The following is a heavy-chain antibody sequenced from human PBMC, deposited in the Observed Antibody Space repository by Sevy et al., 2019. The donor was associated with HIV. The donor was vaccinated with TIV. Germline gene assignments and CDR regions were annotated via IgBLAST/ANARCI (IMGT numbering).Heavy chain of an antibody. J-gene: IGHJ6*02. CDR2: IVVGSGNT. V-gene: IGHV1-58*01. D-gene: IGHD6-13*01. CDR3: AADSAPKELAAAGKFPSQYYYYGMDV. Sequence: ASVKVSCKASGFTFTSSAVQWVRQARGQRLEWIGWIVVGSGNTNYAQKFQEGVTITRDMSTSTAYMELSSLRSEDTAVYYCAADSAPKELAAAGKFPSQYYYYGMDVRGQGTTVTVSS. CDR1: GFTFTSSA.